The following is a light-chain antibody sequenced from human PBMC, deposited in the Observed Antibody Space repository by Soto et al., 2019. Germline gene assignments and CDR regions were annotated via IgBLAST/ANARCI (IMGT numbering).Light chain of an antibody. CDR3: QQRSTWPT. J-gene: IGKJ5*01. CDR2: DAS. Sequence: VLTQSPDTLSLSRAQRASLSCRASESVDFHLAWYQQKPGQAPRLLIYDASVRATGTPARFSGSGSGTAFTLTISSLEPEDFALYYCQQRSTWPTFGQGTRLEIK. CDR1: ESVDFH. V-gene: IGKV3-11*01.